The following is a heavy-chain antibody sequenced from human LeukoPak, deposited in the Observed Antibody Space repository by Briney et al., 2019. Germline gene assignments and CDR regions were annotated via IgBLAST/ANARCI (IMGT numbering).Heavy chain of an antibody. CDR3: AFGEGEMATTLDY. CDR2: IYYSGST. V-gene: IGHV4-59*01. D-gene: IGHD5-24*01. Sequence: SETLSLTCTVSGGSISSYYWSWIRQPPGKGLEWIGYIYYSGSTNYNPSLKSRVTISVDTSKNQFSLKLSSVTAADTAVYYCAFGEGEMATTLDYWGQGTLVTVSS. J-gene: IGHJ4*02. CDR1: GGSISSYY.